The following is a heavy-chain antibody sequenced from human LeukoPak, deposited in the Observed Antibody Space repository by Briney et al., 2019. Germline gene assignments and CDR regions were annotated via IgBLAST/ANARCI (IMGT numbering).Heavy chain of an antibody. Sequence: SETLSLTCAVSGYSISSGYYWGWIRQPPGKGLEWIGSIYHSGSTYYNPSLKSRVTISVDTSKNQFSLKLRSLTAAATAVYYCARHNPPYYDFWRGYYTPDENLDYWGQGTLVTVSS. CDR1: GYSISSGYY. J-gene: IGHJ4*02. D-gene: IGHD3-3*01. CDR3: ARHNPPYYDFWRGYYTPDENLDY. V-gene: IGHV4-38-2*01. CDR2: IYHSGST.